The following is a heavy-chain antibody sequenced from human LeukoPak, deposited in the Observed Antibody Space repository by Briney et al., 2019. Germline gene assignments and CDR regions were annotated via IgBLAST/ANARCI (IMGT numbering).Heavy chain of an antibody. V-gene: IGHV4-38-2*02. J-gene: IGHJ1*01. CDR2: IYHSGST. CDR1: GYSISSGYY. CDR3: AGVEVVITSGGFLQH. Sequence: SETLSLTCTVSGYSISSGYYWGWIRQPPGKGLEWIGSIYHSGSTYYNPSLKSRVIISVDTSKNKFSLKLSSVTAADTAVYYFAGVEVVITSGGFLQHGGQGPLVTVSS. D-gene: IGHD3-22*01.